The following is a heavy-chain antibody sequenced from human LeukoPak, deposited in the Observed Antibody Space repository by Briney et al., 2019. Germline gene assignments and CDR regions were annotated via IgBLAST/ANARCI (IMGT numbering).Heavy chain of an antibody. CDR1: GFTFSSCW. Sequence: GGSLRLSCAASGFTFSSCWKSWVRQAPGKGLEWVANIKQDGSEKYYVDSVKGRFAISGDNAKNSLFLQMNSLRAEDTAVYYCARDKVVGPSNFDYWGQGTLVTVSS. CDR3: ARDKVVGPSNFDY. D-gene: IGHD1-26*01. CDR2: IKQDGSEK. V-gene: IGHV3-7*01. J-gene: IGHJ4*02.